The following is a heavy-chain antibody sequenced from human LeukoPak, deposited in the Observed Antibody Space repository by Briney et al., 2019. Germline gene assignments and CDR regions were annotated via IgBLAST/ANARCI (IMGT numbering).Heavy chain of an antibody. CDR1: GFTFSSYG. J-gene: IGHJ4*02. Sequence: PGRSLRLSCAASGFTFSSYGMHWVRQAPGKGLDWVAVISYDGSNKFYADSVKGRFTISRDNSKNTLYLQMNSLRAEDTAVYYCAKDPSPITMVRGVLKLSYYFDSWGQGTLVTVSS. D-gene: IGHD3-10*01. V-gene: IGHV3-30*18. CDR3: AKDPSPITMVRGVLKLSYYFDS. CDR2: ISYDGSNK.